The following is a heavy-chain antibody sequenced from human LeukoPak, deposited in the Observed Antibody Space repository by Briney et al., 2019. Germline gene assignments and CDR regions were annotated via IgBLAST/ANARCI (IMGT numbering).Heavy chain of an antibody. D-gene: IGHD3-22*01. CDR1: GYTFTRYD. Sequence: ASVKVSCKASGYTFTRYDINWVRQATGLGLEWMGWMNPKSGNTGHAQKFQGRVTITRDTSISTVYMELSSLRSEDTAVYFCARVDGSADYWGQGTLVTVSS. J-gene: IGHJ4*02. CDR2: MNPKSGNT. CDR3: ARVDGSADY. V-gene: IGHV1-8*03.